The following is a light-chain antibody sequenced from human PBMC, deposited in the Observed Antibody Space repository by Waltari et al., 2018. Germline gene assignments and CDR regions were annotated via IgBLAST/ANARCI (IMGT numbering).Light chain of an antibody. CDR1: QGIRSA. CDR2: DAS. Sequence: AIQLTQSPSSLSASLGDRVTITCRASQGIRSALAWYQQRPGKPPQFLIYDASTLHSGVPSSFSGSAFVTDLSIKNKRMQPADYATYDCQQDINKPFTFGPGTKVEFK. CDR3: QQDINKPFT. J-gene: IGKJ3*01. V-gene: IGKV1D-13*01.